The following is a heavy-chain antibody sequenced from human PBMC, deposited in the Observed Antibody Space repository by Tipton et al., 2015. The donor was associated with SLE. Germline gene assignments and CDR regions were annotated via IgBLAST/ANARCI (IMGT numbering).Heavy chain of an antibody. V-gene: IGHV3-30*02. D-gene: IGHD6-19*01. J-gene: IGHJ4*02. CDR3: ARVRVALATD. CDR1: GFTFSSYG. Sequence: SGFTFSSYGMHWVRQAPGKGLEWVAFIRYDGSNKYYADSVKGRFTISRDNSKNTLYLQMNSLRAEDTAVYYCARVRVALATDWGQGTLVTVSS. CDR2: IRYDGSNK.